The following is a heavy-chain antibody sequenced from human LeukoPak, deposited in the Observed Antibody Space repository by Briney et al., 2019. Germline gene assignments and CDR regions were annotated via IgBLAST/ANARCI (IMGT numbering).Heavy chain of an antibody. D-gene: IGHD3-22*01. J-gene: IGHJ4*02. Sequence: GGSLRLSCAASGFTFSSYAMSWVRQAPGKGLEWVSAISGSGGSTYYADSVKGRFTISRDNSKNTLYLQMSSLRAEDTAVYYCALTYYYDRSRTFDYWGQGTLVTVSS. CDR2: ISGSGGST. V-gene: IGHV3-23*01. CDR1: GFTFSSYA. CDR3: ALTYYYDRSRTFDY.